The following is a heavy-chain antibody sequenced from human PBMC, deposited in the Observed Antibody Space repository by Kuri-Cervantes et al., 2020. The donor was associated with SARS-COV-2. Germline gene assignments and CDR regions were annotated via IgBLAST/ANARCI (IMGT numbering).Heavy chain of an antibody. V-gene: IGHV3-23*03. CDR2: IYSGGSST. CDR3: ARGAHDYDYYGIDV. J-gene: IGHJ6*02. Sequence: GESLKISCAASGFTFSSYAMSWVRQAPGKGLEWVSVIYSGGSSTYYEDSVMSRFTIFRENAKNSLYLQMNSLSAEDTAVYYCARGAHDYDYYGIDVWGQGTPVTVSS. CDR1: GFTFSSYA.